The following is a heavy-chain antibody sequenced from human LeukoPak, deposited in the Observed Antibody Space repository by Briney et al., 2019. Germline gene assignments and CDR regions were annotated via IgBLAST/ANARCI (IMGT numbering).Heavy chain of an antibody. D-gene: IGHD2-2*02. J-gene: IGHJ4*02. V-gene: IGHV3-72*01. Sequence: PGGSLRLSCAASGFTFSDHYMDWVRQAPGKGLEWVGRTRNKANSYTTEYAASVKGRFTISRDDSKNSLYLQMNSLKTEDTAVYYCARVTQLLLYDYWGQGTLVTVSS. CDR3: ARVTQLLLYDY. CDR1: GFTFSDHY. CDR2: TRNKANSYTT.